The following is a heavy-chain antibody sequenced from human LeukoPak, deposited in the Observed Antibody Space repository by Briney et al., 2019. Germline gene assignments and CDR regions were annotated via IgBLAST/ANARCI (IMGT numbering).Heavy chain of an antibody. V-gene: IGHV1-8*01. CDR3: ARLMSTVPYDAFDI. Sequence: ASVKVSCKASGYTFTSYDINWVRQATGQGLEWMGWMNPNSGNTGYAQKFQGRVTMTRNTSISTAYMELRSLRSDDTAVYYCARLMSTVPYDAFDIWGQGTMVTVSS. D-gene: IGHD3-16*01. CDR2: MNPNSGNT. J-gene: IGHJ3*02. CDR1: GYTFTSYD.